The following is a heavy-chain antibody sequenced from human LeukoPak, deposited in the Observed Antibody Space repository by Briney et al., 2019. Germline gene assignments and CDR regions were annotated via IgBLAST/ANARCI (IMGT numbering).Heavy chain of an antibody. D-gene: IGHD6-13*01. J-gene: IGHJ5*02. Sequence: GGSLRLSCEASGFTFSSYWMTWVRQAPGKGLEWVANIKQDGSEKYYVDSVKGRFTISRDNVKNSLYLQMNSLRAEETAVYYCARYSAAAGTGSWFDPWGQGTLVTVSS. CDR3: ARYSAAAGTGSWFDP. CDR1: GFTFSSYW. V-gene: IGHV3-7*01. CDR2: IKQDGSEK.